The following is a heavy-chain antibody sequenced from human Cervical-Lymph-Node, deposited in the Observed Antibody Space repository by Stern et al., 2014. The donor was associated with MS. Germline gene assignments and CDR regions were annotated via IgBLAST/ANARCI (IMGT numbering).Heavy chain of an antibody. CDR2: ISPSSGNT. D-gene: IGHD2-15*01. CDR3: ARGRLGLDIPNEYSYGSIDD. Sequence: QMQLVQSGAEVKKPGASVKVSCKASPYTFTTYNINWVRQAPGQGLEWMGWISPSSGNTNYAQKLQGRVTFSTDRSTNTVYMELRTLRSDDTAVYYCARGRLGLDIPNEYSYGSIDDWGQGTLVTVSS. CDR1: PYTFTTYN. J-gene: IGHJ4*02. V-gene: IGHV1-18*01.